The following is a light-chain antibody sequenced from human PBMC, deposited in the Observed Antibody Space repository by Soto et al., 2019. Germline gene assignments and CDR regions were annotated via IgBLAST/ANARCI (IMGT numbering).Light chain of an antibody. Sequence: EIVLTQSPGTLSLSPGERATLSCRASQSVSSSYLAWYQQPPGQAPRLLFYAASNRAAGLPGMIGSGCSRTFFPLTISSLDHEYAALYYHQHRTNWVTFGGGTKVDIK. J-gene: IGKJ4*01. CDR2: AAS. V-gene: IGKV3D-20*02. CDR3: QHRTNWVT. CDR1: QSVSSSY.